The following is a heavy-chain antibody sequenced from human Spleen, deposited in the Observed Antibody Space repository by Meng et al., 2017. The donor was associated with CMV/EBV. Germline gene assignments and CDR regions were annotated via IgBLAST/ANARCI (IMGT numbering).Heavy chain of an antibody. Sequence: LPCAVSGGSITISNGWSWVRQPPGKGLEWIGEFSQSGSTNYSPSLKSRVTMSLDKSKNQFSLQLSSVTAADTAVYYCATQDAFCSVFWGQGALVTVSS. CDR2: FSQSGST. CDR3: ATQDAFCSVF. CDR1: GGSITISNG. D-gene: IGHD2-15*01. J-gene: IGHJ4*02. V-gene: IGHV4-4*02.